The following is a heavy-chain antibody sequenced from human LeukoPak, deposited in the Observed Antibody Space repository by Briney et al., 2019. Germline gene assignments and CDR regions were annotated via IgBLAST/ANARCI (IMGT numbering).Heavy chain of an antibody. CDR2: IYQSGNT. CDR1: GYSISSGYY. V-gene: IGHV4-38-2*01. Sequence: SETLSLTCAVSGYSISSGYYWDWIRQPPGKGLEWIGSIYQSGNTYYNPSLKSRVTISVDTSKNQFSLKLSSVTAADTAVYYCARTYYYDSSGYAYFDYWGQGTLVTVSS. CDR3: ARTYYYDSSGYAYFDY. D-gene: IGHD3-22*01. J-gene: IGHJ4*02.